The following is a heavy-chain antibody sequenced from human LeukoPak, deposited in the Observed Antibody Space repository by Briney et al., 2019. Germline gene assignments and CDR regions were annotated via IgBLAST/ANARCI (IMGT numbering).Heavy chain of an antibody. CDR2: INHSGST. D-gene: IGHD3-22*01. J-gene: IGHJ3*02. V-gene: IGHV4-34*01. CDR1: GGSFSGYY. Sequence: PSETLSLTCAVYGGSFSGYYWSWIRQPPGKGLEWIGEINHSGSTNYNPSLKSRVTISVDTSKNQFSLKLSSVTAADTAVYYCARGTPRIRSGYYLIGFAFDIWGQGTMVTVSS. CDR3: ARGTPRIRSGYYLIGFAFDI.